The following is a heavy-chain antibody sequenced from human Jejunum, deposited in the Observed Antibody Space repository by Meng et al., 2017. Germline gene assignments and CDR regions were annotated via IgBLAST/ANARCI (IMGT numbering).Heavy chain of an antibody. CDR2: RHYSRTT. Sequence: SETLSLTCTVSGASISSHYWTWMRQPPGKTLEWIGYRHYSRTTSYNLSLKSRVTISIDTSKNQFPLRLTSVTAADTAVYYCARGSETTAWSLAFWGQGTLVTVSS. V-gene: IGHV4-59*11. CDR3: ARGSETTAWSLAF. D-gene: IGHD1-14*01. J-gene: IGHJ4*02. CDR1: GASISSHY.